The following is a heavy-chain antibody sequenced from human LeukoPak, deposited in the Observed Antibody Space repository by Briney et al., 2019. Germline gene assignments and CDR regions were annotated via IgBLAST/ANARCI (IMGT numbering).Heavy chain of an antibody. CDR2: IYYSGST. CDR3: ARGDPFGEGFDY. CDR1: GGSISSYY. V-gene: IGHV4-59*01. D-gene: IGHD4-17*01. J-gene: IGHJ4*02. Sequence: SEXLSLTCTVSGGSISSYYWSWLRQPPGKGLEWIGYIYYSGSTNYNPSLTSRGTISVDTSKTQFSLKLSSVTAADTAVYYCARGDPFGEGFDYWGQGTLVTVSS.